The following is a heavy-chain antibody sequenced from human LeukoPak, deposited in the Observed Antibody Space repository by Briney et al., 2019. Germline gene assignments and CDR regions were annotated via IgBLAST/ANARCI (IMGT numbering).Heavy chain of an antibody. CDR2: IYSGGST. Sequence: PGGSLRLSCTASGFTFGDYAMSWVRQAPGKGLEWVSVIYSGGSTNYADSVKDRFTISSDNSKNTLFLQMNSLRAEDTAVYYCARARGYSYTYDYWGQGTLVTVSS. J-gene: IGHJ4*02. D-gene: IGHD5-18*01. V-gene: IGHV3-66*01. CDR3: ARARGYSYTYDY. CDR1: GFTFGDYA.